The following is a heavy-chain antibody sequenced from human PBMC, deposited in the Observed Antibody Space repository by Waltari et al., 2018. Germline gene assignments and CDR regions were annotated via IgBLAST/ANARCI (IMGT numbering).Heavy chain of an antibody. CDR2: IRSDGSNK. CDR3: TRGSSSGSYRGEFDY. D-gene: IGHD1-26*01. CDR1: GFTFTTYC. V-gene: IGHV3-30*02. Sequence: QVHLVESGGGVVQPGGSLRLSCAASGFTFTTYCFHWVRQAPGKGLEWVAFIRSDGSNKYYADSVRGRFSISRDNSKNTLFLQVNSLRAEDTAVYYCTRGSSSGSYRGEFDYWGQGTLVTVSS. J-gene: IGHJ4*02.